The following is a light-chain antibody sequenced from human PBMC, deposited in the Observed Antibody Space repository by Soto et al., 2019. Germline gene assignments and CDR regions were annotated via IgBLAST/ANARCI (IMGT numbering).Light chain of an antibody. J-gene: IGLJ2*01. Sequence: QSVLTQPASVSGSPGQSITISCTGNSSDVGGYNFVSWYQHHPGKVPKLMIYDVTNRPSGVSNRFSGSKSGNTASLTISGLQAEDEADYYCSSCTSSSTLVFGGRTKLTVL. CDR2: DVT. CDR3: SSCTSSSTLV. V-gene: IGLV2-14*03. CDR1: SSDVGGYNF.